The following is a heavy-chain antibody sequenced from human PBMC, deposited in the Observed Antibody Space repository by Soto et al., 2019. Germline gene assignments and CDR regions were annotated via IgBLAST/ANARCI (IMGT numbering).Heavy chain of an antibody. CDR1: GGTFSSYA. CDR2: IIPIFGTA. J-gene: IGHJ4*02. Sequence: GASVKVSCKASGGTFSSYAISWVRQAPGQGLEWMGGIIPIFGTANYAQKFQGRVTITADESTSTAYMELSSLRSEDTAVYYCARDAGRDGYNYYFDYWGQGTLVTVSS. V-gene: IGHV1-69*13. D-gene: IGHD5-12*01. CDR3: ARDAGRDGYNYYFDY.